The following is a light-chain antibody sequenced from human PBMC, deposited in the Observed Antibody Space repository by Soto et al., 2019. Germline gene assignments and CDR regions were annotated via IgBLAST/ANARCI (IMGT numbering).Light chain of an antibody. CDR3: SSYTSSRTLCV. J-gene: IGLJ1*01. Sequence: QSVLTQPASVSGSPGQSITISCTGTSSDVGGYNYVSWYQQHPGKAPKLMIYEVSNRPSGVSNRFSGSKSGNTASLTISGLQAEDEADYYCSSYTSSRTLCVFGTGTKVTVL. CDR2: EVS. V-gene: IGLV2-14*01. CDR1: SSDVGGYNY.